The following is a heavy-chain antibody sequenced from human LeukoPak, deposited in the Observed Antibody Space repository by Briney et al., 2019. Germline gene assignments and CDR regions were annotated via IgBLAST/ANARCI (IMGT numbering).Heavy chain of an antibody. D-gene: IGHD1-1*01. CDR2: IDWDDAK. Sequence: SGPMLVNPTQTLTLTCTFSGFSLSTSGMCVTWIRQPPGKALEWLARIDWDDAKYYSTSLKTRLTISKDTSINQVVLTMTSMDPVDTATYYCARMISVGNWNFDYWGQGTLVTVSS. CDR3: ARMISVGNWNFDY. CDR1: GFSLSTSGMC. V-gene: IGHV2-70*11. J-gene: IGHJ4*02.